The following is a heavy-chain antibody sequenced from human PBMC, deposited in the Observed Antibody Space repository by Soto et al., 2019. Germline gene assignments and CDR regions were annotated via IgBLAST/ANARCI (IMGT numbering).Heavy chain of an antibody. V-gene: IGHV4-31*03. CDR1: GGSISSGGYY. CDR2: IYYSGST. CDR3: ARKHIEWNLENYYYYGMDV. Sequence: LSLTCTVSGGSISSGGYYWSWIRQHPGKGLEWIGYIYYSGSTYYNPSLKSRVTISVDTSKNQFSLKLSSVTAADTAVYYCARKHIEWNLENYYYYGMDVWGQGTTVTVSS. D-gene: IGHD1-1*01. J-gene: IGHJ6*02.